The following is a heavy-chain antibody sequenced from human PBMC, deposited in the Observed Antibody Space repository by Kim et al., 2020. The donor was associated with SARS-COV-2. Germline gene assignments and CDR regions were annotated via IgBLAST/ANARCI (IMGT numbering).Heavy chain of an antibody. D-gene: IGHD3-10*01. V-gene: IGHV3-9*01. Sequence: ADYVKDRVTISRDNSKKSLFLQMNSLRIEDTALYFCVKSLVREQYGMDAWGQGTMVTVSS. J-gene: IGHJ6*02. CDR3: VKSLVREQYGMDA.